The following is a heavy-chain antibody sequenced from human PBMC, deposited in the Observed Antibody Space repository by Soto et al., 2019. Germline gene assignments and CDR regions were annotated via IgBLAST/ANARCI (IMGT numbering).Heavy chain of an antibody. Sequence: PGGSLRLSCAASGFTFSGYAMHWVRQAPGKGLEYVSAISSNGGSTYYANSVKGRFTISRDNSKNTLYLQMGSLRAEDMAVYYCAKRGISSSAPFDYWSQGTLVTVSS. J-gene: IGHJ4*02. CDR1: GFTFSGYA. D-gene: IGHD6-6*01. V-gene: IGHV3-64*01. CDR3: AKRGISSSAPFDY. CDR2: ISSNGGST.